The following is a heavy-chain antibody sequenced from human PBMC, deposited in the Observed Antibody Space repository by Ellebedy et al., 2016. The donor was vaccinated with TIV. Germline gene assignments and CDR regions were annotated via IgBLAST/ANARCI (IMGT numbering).Heavy chain of an antibody. J-gene: IGHJ4*02. CDR3: ASGGRDDY. Sequence: MPSETLSLTCTVSGGSISSGDYYWSWIRQPPGKGLEWIGYIYYSGSTYYNPSLKSRVTISVDTSKNQFSLKLSAVTAADTAVYYCASGGRDDYWGQGTLVTVSS. CDR1: GGSISSGDYY. CDR2: IYYSGST. D-gene: IGHD1-26*01. V-gene: IGHV4-30-4*01.